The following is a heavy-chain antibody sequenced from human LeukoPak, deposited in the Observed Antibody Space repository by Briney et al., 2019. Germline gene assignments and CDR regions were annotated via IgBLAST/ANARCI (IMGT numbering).Heavy chain of an antibody. D-gene: IGHD3-16*01. J-gene: IGHJ6*03. CDR3: ARFYGGYYYYYYMDV. CDR1: GFTFSSYT. V-gene: IGHV3-21*04. Sequence: GSLRLSCAASGFTFSSYTMNWVRQAPGKGLEWVSSITSSSSFIYYADSVKGRFTISRDNSKNTLYLQMNSLRAEDTAVYYCARFYGGYYYYYYMDVWGKGTTVTISS. CDR2: ITSSSSFI.